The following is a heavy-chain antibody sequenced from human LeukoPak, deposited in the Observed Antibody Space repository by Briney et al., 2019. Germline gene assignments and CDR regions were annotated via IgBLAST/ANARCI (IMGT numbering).Heavy chain of an antibody. J-gene: IGHJ4*02. Sequence: PGGSLCPSRAASGFTFTNAWMNWVRQAPGKGLEWVGRIKSKADGGTTDYATPVKGRFTVSRDDSKNTLYLQMNGLKTDDTAVYYCTTHHMFYHDISGYYLGFDNWGQ. D-gene: IGHD3-22*01. V-gene: IGHV3-15*01. CDR3: TTHHMFYHDISGYYLGFDN. CDR2: IKSKADGGTT. CDR1: GFTFTNAW.